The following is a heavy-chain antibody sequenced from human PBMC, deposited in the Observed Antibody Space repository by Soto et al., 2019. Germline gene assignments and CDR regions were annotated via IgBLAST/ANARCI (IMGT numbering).Heavy chain of an antibody. Sequence: ASVKVSCKASGYTFTSYYMHWVRQAPGQGLEWMGIINPSGGSTSYAQKFQGRVTMTRDTSTSTVYMELSSLRSEDTAVYYCARGGYSVRAAAGYTYYYYMDVWGKGTKVTVSS. D-gene: IGHD6-13*01. CDR1: GYTFTSYY. V-gene: IGHV1-46*03. J-gene: IGHJ6*03. CDR3: ARGGYSVRAAAGYTYYYYMDV. CDR2: INPSGGST.